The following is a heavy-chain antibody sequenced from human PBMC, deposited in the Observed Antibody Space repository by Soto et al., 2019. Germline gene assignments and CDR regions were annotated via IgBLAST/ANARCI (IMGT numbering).Heavy chain of an antibody. CDR3: AKNRDIVATIPIWFDP. Sequence: GGSLRLSCAASGFTFSSYAMSWVRQAPGKGLEWVSAISGSGGSTYYADSVKGRFTISRDNSKNTLYLQMNSLRAEDTAVYYCAKNRDIVATIPIWFDPWGQGTLVTVSS. V-gene: IGHV3-23*01. D-gene: IGHD5-12*01. CDR2: ISGSGGST. J-gene: IGHJ5*02. CDR1: GFTFSSYA.